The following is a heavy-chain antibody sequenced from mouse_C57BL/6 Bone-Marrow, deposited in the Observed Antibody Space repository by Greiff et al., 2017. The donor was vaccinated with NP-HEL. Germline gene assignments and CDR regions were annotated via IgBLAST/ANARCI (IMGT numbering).Heavy chain of an antibody. CDR1: GYAFTNYL. V-gene: IGHV1-54*01. CDR2: INPGSGGT. Sequence: VQLQQSGAELVRPGTSVKVSCKASGYAFTNYLIEWVKQRPGQGLEWIGVINPGSGGTNYNEKFKGKATLTADKSSSTAYMQLSSLTSEDSAVYFCVMTVVEGGFAYWGQGTLVTVSA. J-gene: IGHJ3*01. CDR3: VMTVVEGGFAY. D-gene: IGHD1-1*01.